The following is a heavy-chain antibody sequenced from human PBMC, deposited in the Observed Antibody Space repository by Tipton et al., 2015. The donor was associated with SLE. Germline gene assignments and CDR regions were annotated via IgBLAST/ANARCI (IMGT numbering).Heavy chain of an antibody. V-gene: IGHV4-61*02. CDR1: GDSISSGRYF. Sequence: TLSLTCSVSGDSISSGRYFWSWIRQPAGKGLEWVGRIYSSGTTNYYPSLKSRVTMSVDTSKNQFSLKLSSVTAADTAVYYCARGGCSGGSCYPYYYGMDVWGPGTTVTVSS. J-gene: IGHJ6*02. CDR2: IYSSGTT. CDR3: ARGGCSGGSCYPYYYGMDV. D-gene: IGHD2-15*01.